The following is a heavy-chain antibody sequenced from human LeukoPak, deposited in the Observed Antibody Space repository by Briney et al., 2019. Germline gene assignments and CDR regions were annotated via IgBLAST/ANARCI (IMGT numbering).Heavy chain of an antibody. J-gene: IGHJ5*02. V-gene: IGHV4-30-4*08. CDR1: GGSISGGDYY. Sequence: PSQTLSLTCTVSGGSISGGDYYWSWIRQPPGKGLEWIGYIYYSGSTYYNPSLKSRVTISVDTSKNQFSLKLSSVTAADTAVYYCARGAASYCSSTSCYQGWFDPWGQGTLVTVSS. CDR2: IYYSGST. CDR3: ARGAASYCSSTSCYQGWFDP. D-gene: IGHD2-2*01.